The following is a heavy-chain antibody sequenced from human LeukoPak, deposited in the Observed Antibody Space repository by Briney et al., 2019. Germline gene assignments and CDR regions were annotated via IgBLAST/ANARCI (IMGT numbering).Heavy chain of an antibody. J-gene: IGHJ4*02. CDR1: GGTFSSYA. Sequence: EASVKVSCKASGGTFSSYAISWVRQAPGQGLEWMGGIIPIFGTANYAQKFQGRVTITTDESTSTAYMELSSLRSEDTAVYYCARVPITMVRGVPLYFDYWGQGTLVTVSS. CDR2: IIPIFGTA. V-gene: IGHV1-69*05. CDR3: ARVPITMVRGVPLYFDY. D-gene: IGHD3-10*01.